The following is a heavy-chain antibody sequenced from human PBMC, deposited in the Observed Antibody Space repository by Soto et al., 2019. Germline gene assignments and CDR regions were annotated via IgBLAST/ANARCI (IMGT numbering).Heavy chain of an antibody. CDR3: ARQRVLPAQYYFDS. CDR2: ILDSGTT. D-gene: IGHD6-13*01. CDR1: GGSVSSGSYY. V-gene: IGHV4-61*01. J-gene: IGHJ4*02. Sequence: SSETLSLTCFVSGGSVSSGSYYWTWIRQPPGKGLEWIGYILDSGTTDYNPSLKSRVTMSVDTSKNQFSLNLRSVTAADTAVYYCARQRVLPAQYYFDSWGQGVVVTVSS.